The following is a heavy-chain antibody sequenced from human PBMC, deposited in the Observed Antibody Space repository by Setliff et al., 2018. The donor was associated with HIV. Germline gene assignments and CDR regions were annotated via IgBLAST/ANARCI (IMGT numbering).Heavy chain of an antibody. V-gene: IGHV2-5*02. CDR2: IYWDDDK. D-gene: IGHD3-3*02. J-gene: IGHJ6*03. CDR3: ARILQDPFSHFYYYFYMDV. Sequence: KSGPTLVNPTQTLTLTCTFSGFSLSTSGVCVGWIRQPPGKALEWLALIYWDDDKRYSPSLKSRLTITKDTSKNQVVLTMTNMDPVDTATYYCARILQDPFSHFYYYFYMDVWGKGTTVTVSS. CDR1: GFSLSTSGVC.